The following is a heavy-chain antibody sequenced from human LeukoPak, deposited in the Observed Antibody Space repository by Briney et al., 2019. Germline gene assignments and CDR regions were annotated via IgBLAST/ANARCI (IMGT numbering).Heavy chain of an antibody. CDR2: IYPGDSDT. Sequence: GESLKISCKGSGYSFTSHWIGWVGQMPWKGMEWIGIIYPGDSDTRYSPSFQGQVTISADKSISTAYLQWSSLKASDTAMYYCARRSGRVPHFDYWGQGTLVTVSS. CDR3: ARRSGRVPHFDY. D-gene: IGHD6-19*01. J-gene: IGHJ4*02. V-gene: IGHV5-51*01. CDR1: GYSFTSHW.